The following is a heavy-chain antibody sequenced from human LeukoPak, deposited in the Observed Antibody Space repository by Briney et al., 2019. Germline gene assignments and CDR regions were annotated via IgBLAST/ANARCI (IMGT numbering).Heavy chain of an antibody. CDR2: IYYSGST. Sequence: PSETLSLTCTVSGGSISSSSYYWGWIRQPPGEGLELIGSIYYSGSTYYNPSLKSRVTISVDTSKNQFSLKLSSVTAADTAVYYCARVRSDIDYWGQGTLVTVSS. V-gene: IGHV4-39*01. CDR3: ARVRSDIDY. CDR1: GGSISSSSYY. J-gene: IGHJ4*02.